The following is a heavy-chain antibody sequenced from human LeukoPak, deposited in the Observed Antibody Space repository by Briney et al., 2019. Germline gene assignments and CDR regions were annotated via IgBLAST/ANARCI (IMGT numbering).Heavy chain of an antibody. Sequence: QPGGSLGLSCAVSGFTFSSYNMNWVRRAPGKGLEWVSYIGSSVSTRYYADSVKGRFTISRDNGKHSLYLQMNSLRAEDTAVYYCAREGSDFWSGYSKGYFDYWGQGTLVTVSS. D-gene: IGHD3-3*01. CDR1: GFTFSSYN. CDR2: IGSSVSTR. J-gene: IGHJ4*02. V-gene: IGHV3-48*01. CDR3: AREGSDFWSGYSKGYFDY.